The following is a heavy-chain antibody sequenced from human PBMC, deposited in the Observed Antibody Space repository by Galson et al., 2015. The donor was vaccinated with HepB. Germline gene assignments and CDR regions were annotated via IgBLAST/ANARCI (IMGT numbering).Heavy chain of an antibody. CDR1: GFIFSDYW. CDR3: FVTVIDY. CDR2: IRQDGDEK. Sequence: SLRLSCAASGFIFSDYWMTWVRQAPGKGLEWVANIRQDGDEKYYVDSVKGRFNVSRDNAKDSLYLQMNNLRVEDTAVYFCFVTVIDYWGQGTLVTVSP. D-gene: IGHD2-8*02. J-gene: IGHJ4*02. V-gene: IGHV3-7*01.